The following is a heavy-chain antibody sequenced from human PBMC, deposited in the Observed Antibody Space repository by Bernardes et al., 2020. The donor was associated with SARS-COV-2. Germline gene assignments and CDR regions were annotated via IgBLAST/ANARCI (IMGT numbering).Heavy chain of an antibody. CDR1: GGSISGDSY. V-gene: IGHV4-39*07. J-gene: IGHJ4*02. Sequence: SETLSLTCTVSGGSISGDSYWGWIRRPPGKGLEWIASIYYTGSTNYNPSLKSRVTMSVDTSKNQFSLKLSSVTAADTAVYYCARELTETNYDILTGSFDYWGQGTLVTVSS. CDR3: ARELTETNYDILTGSFDY. D-gene: IGHD3-9*01. CDR2: IYYTGST.